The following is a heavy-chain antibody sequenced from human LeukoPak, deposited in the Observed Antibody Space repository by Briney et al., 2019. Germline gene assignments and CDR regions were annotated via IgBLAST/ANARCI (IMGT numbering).Heavy chain of an antibody. D-gene: IGHD4-17*01. CDR1: GGSFSGYY. J-gene: IGHJ6*03. Sequence: PSETLSLTCAVYGGSFSGYYWSWIRQPPGKGLEWIGEINHSGSTNYNPSLKSRVTISVDTSKNQFSLKLSSVTAADTAVYYCARKRIVGRSKRLRDYYYMDVWGKGTTVTVSS. V-gene: IGHV4-34*01. CDR2: INHSGST. CDR3: ARKRIVGRSKRLRDYYYMDV.